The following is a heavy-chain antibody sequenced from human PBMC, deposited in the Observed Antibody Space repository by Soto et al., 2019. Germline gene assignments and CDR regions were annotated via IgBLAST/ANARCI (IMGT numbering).Heavy chain of an antibody. J-gene: IGHJ6*02. CDR1: GYSFTDYH. CDR2: INPKSGGT. CDR3: ARGDSTDCSNGVCSFFYNHDMDV. Sequence: ASVKVSCKASGYSFTDYHIHWVRQAPGQGLEWLGRINPKSGGTSTAQKVQGWVTMTADTSISTASMELTRLTSDDTAIYYCARGDSTDCSNGVCSFFYNHDMDVWGQGTTVTVSS. V-gene: IGHV1-2*04. D-gene: IGHD2-8*01.